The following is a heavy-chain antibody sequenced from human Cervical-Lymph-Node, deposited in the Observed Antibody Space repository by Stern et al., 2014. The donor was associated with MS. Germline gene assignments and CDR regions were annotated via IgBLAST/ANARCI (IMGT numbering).Heavy chain of an antibody. CDR1: GGSTSSSNYY. Sequence: QLQLQESGPGLVKPSETLSLTCTVSGGSTSSSNYYWGWIRQPPGKGLEWIASISHSGSSYSIPSLKSRLAISIDTSKNQSSLNLISVTAADTAVYYCASLNGSGSYPDYWGRGTLVIVSS. V-gene: IGHV4-39*01. CDR2: ISHSGSS. J-gene: IGHJ4*02. CDR3: ASLNGSGSYPDY. D-gene: IGHD3-10*01.